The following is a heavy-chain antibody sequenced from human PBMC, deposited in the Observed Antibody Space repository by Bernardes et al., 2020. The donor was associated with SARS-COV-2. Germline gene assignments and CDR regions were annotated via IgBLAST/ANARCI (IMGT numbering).Heavy chain of an antibody. CDR3: ARNLGIPVAGAWYYYYGMEV. J-gene: IGHJ6*02. CDR1: GGSISSGNYY. Sequence: SETLSLTCTVSGGSISSGNYYWSWIRQPAGKGLEWIGRIYTSGSSNYNPSLKSRVTMSVDTSNNQFSLKLTSVTAADTAVYYCARNLGIPVAGAWYYYYGMEVWGQGTTVTVSS. D-gene: IGHD6-19*01. CDR2: IYTSGSS. V-gene: IGHV4-61*02.